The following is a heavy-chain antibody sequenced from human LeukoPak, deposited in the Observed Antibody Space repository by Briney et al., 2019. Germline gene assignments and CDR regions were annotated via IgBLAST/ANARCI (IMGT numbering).Heavy chain of an antibody. Sequence: GASVKVSCKASGYTFTSYGISWVRQAPGQGLEWMGWISAYNGNTNYAQKLQGRVTMTTDTSTSTAYMELRSLRSDDTAVYYCARDFGWVGASSRVDYWGQGTLVTVSS. D-gene: IGHD1-26*01. CDR1: GYTFTSYG. CDR2: ISAYNGNT. CDR3: ARDFGWVGASSRVDY. V-gene: IGHV1-18*01. J-gene: IGHJ4*02.